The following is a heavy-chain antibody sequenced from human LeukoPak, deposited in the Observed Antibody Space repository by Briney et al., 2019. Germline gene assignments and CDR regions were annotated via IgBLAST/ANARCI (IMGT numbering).Heavy chain of an antibody. CDR2: TYYRSKWNH. J-gene: IGHJ4*02. CDR3: ARNLRPDFDY. V-gene: IGHV6-1*01. CDR1: GDIVYSGSSA. Sequence: SQTLSLTCALSGDIVYSGSSAWSWIRQSPSRGLEWLGRTYYRSKWNHDYAESVKSRITINPDTSKNEFSLQLNSVTPEDTAVYYCARNLRPDFDYWGQGTLVTVSS.